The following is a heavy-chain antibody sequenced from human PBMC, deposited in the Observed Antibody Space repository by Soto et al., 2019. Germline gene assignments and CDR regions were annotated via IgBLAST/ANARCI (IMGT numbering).Heavy chain of an antibody. V-gene: IGHV4-59*01. CDR1: GVSMNNNY. J-gene: IGHJ4*02. Sequence: SETLSLTCTVSGVSMNNNYWSWIRQPPGKGLEWIGYVLYGDSTTYSPSLRSRATISVDTSKNQFSLKVNSVTAADTAVYYCASDADTGMATWGPGILVTVSS. CDR3: ASDADTGMAT. D-gene: IGHD5-18*01. CDR2: VLYGDST.